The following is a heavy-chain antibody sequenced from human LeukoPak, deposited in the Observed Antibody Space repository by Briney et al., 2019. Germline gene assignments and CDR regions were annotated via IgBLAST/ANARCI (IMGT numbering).Heavy chain of an antibody. CDR1: GYSFTNYW. J-gene: IGHJ3*02. D-gene: IGHD6-19*01. Sequence: GESLKISCKASGYSFTNYWIGWVRQMPGKGLEWMGIIYPGDSGTRYSPSFQGQVTISADKSISTAYLQWSSLKASDTAMYYCARHQHSSGYYFAFDIWGQGTVVTVSS. CDR3: ARHQHSSGYYFAFDI. V-gene: IGHV5-51*01. CDR2: IYPGDSGT.